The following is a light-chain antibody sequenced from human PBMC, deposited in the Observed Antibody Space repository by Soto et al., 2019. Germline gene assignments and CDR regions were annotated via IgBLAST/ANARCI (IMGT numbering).Light chain of an antibody. CDR3: SSYTSSTTWV. J-gene: IGLJ3*02. V-gene: IGLV2-14*01. Sequence: QSALSQPASVSDSPGQSITISCIGTSSDVGAYDHVSWYQQHPGKAPKVIISEVSNRPSGVSTRFSGSKSGNTASLTISGLQTEEEADYYCSSYTSSTTWVFGGGTKVTVL. CDR2: EVS. CDR1: SSDVGAYDH.